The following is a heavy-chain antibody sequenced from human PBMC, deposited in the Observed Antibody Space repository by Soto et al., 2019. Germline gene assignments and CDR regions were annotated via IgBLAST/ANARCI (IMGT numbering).Heavy chain of an antibody. D-gene: IGHD2-2*01. CDR1: GFTFSTSW. CDR2: INSDGGSI. CDR3: AKNAVPPDF. J-gene: IGHJ4*02. Sequence: GGSLRLSCAASGFTFSTSWMHWVRQAPEKGLVWVSRINSDGGSISYADSVTGRFTISRDNAKNTLYLQMDSLRAEDTAVYYCAKNAVPPDFWGQGTLVTVSS. V-gene: IGHV3-74*01.